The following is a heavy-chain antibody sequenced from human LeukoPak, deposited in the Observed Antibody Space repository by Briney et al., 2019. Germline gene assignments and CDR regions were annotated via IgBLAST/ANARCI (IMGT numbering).Heavy chain of an antibody. CDR2: IYSSGNT. D-gene: IGHD1-14*01. V-gene: IGHV3-66*02. CDR3: AGPYGTSTGALDY. J-gene: IGHJ4*02. CDR1: GFTVSSNF. Sequence: TGGSLRLSCAVSGFTVSSNFVSWVRQAPGKGLEWVSIIYSSGNTFYADSVKGRFTISRDNSQNTLYLQMNSPRSEDTAVYYCAGPYGTSTGALDYWGQGTLVTVSS.